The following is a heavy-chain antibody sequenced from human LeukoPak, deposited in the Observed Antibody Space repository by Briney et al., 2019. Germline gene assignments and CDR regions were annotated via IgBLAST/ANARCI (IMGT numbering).Heavy chain of an antibody. CDR3: AREGPRLDYYYYYMDV. CDR2: ISYDGSNK. V-gene: IGHV3-30*01. Sequence: GGSLRLSCAASGFTFSSYAMHWVRQAPGKGLEWVAVISYDGSNKYYADSVKGRFTISRDNSKNTLYLQMNSLRAEDTAVYYCAREGPRLDYYYYYMDVWGKGTTVTVSS. CDR1: GFTFSSYA. J-gene: IGHJ6*03.